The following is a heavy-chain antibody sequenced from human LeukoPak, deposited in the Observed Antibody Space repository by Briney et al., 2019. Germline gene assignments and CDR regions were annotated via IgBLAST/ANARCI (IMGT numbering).Heavy chain of an antibody. J-gene: IGHJ4*02. Sequence: ASVKVSCKASGYTFTGYYMHWVRQAPGQGLEWMGWINPNSGGTNYAQKFQGRVTMTRDTSISTAYMELSRLRSDDTAVYYCAKDPVGATFGDFDYWGQGTLVTVSS. CDR1: GYTFTGYY. CDR2: INPNSGGT. CDR3: AKDPVGATFGDFDY. D-gene: IGHD1-26*01. V-gene: IGHV1-2*02.